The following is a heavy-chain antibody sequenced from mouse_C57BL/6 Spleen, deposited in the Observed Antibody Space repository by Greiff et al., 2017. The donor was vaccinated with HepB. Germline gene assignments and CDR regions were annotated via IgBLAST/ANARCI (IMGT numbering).Heavy chain of an antibody. CDR2: IDPETGGT. CDR3: SATMVTTGAMDY. CDR1: GYTFTDYE. V-gene: IGHV1-15*01. D-gene: IGHD2-2*01. J-gene: IGHJ4*01. Sequence: HVQLQQSGAELVRPGASVTLSCKASGYTFTDYEMHWVKQTPVHGLEWIGAIDPETGGTAYNQKFKGKAILTADKSSSTAYMELRSLTSEDSAVYYCSATMVTTGAMDYWGQGTSVTVSS.